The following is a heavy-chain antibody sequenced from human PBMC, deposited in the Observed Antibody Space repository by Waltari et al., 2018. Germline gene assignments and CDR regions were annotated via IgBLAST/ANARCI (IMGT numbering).Heavy chain of an antibody. D-gene: IGHD3-16*01. CDR2: IYHSGTT. Sequence: QVQLQESGPGLVKPSETLSLTCTVSGYSISSGYYWGWIRQPPGKGLEWIGSIYHSGTTYYNPTLKSRVTISVDTSKNKSSLKLSSVTAADTAVYYCARVRGSDGGLYYYGMDVWGQGTTVTVSS. J-gene: IGHJ6*02. CDR1: GYSISSGYY. CDR3: ARVRGSDGGLYYYGMDV. V-gene: IGHV4-38-2*02.